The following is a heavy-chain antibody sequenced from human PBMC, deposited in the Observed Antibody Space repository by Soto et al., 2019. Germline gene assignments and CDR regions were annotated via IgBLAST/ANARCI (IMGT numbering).Heavy chain of an antibody. CDR3: ARDLVRAFEI. D-gene: IGHD2-21*01. CDR1: GYTFTSYY. J-gene: IGHJ3*02. CDR2: INPSGGST. V-gene: IGHV1-46*01. Sequence: SVKLSCKASGYTFTSYYMHRVRQAPGQGLEWMGIINPSGGSTSYAQKFQGRVTMTRDTSTSTVYMELSSLRSEDTAVYYCARDLVRAFEIWGQGTMVVVSS.